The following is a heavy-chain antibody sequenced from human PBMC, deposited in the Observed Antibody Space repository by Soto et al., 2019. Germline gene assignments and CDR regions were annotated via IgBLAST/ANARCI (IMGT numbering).Heavy chain of an antibody. CDR2: INAGNGNT. CDR1: GYTFSSYG. V-gene: IGHV1-3*01. J-gene: IGHJ5*02. CDR3: VREALRYCTSTTCSTDWFDP. D-gene: IGHD2-2*01. Sequence: QVQLVQSGAEVKKPGASVKVSCKASGYTFSSYGLDWVRQAPGQRREWMGGINAGNGNTKYSQKFQGRVTITSDTSATTAYMELRSLRYEDTAVYYCVREALRYCTSTTCSTDWFDPWGQGTLVRVSS.